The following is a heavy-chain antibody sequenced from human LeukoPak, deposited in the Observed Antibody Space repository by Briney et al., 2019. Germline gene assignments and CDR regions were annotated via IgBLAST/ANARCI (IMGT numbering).Heavy chain of an antibody. CDR1: GFTFNTFG. V-gene: IGHV3-30*03. D-gene: IGHD3-10*01. CDR2: ISYDGNKE. CDR3: ARVLYYYASVSYNYYMDV. J-gene: IGHJ6*03. Sequence: GGSLRLSCAASGFTFNTFGIHWVRQAPGKGLDWVAVISYDGNKEYYADSVKGRFTISRDNSKNTLYLQMNSLRAEDAAIYYCARVLYYYASVSYNYYMDVWGKGTTVTISS.